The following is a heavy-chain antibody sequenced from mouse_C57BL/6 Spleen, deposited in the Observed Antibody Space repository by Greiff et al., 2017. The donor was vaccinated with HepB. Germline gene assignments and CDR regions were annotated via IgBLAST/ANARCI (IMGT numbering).Heavy chain of an antibody. J-gene: IGHJ4*01. CDR1: GFTFSSYA. CDR2: ISDGGSYT. CDR3: AREDPMDY. V-gene: IGHV5-4*01. Sequence: EVKLVESGGGLVKPGGSLKLSCAASGFTFSSYAMSWVRQTPEKRLEWVATISDGGSYTYYPDNVKGRFTISRDNAKNNLYLQMSHLKSEDTAMYYCAREDPMDYWGQGTSVTVSS.